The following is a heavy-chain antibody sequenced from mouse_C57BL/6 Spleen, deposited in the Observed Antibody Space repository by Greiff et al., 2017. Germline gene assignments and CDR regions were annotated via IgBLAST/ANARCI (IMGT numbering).Heavy chain of an antibody. CDR3: TVLYYYGSRGYFDV. D-gene: IGHD1-1*01. CDR2: IRLKSDNYAT. Sequence: EVQGVESGGGLVQPGGSMKLSCVASGFTFSNYWMNWVRQSPEKGLEWVAQIRLKSDNYATHYAESVKGRFTISRDDSKSSVYLQMNNLRAEDTGIYYCTVLYYYGSRGYFDVWGTGTTVTVSS. V-gene: IGHV6-3*01. J-gene: IGHJ1*03. CDR1: GFTFSNYW.